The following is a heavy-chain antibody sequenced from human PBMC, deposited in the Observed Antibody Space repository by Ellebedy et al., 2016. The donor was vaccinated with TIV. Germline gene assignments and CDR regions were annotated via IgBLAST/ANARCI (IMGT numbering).Heavy chain of an antibody. CDR2: INPSGNST. D-gene: IGHD6-19*01. CDR1: GYTFISYY. Sequence: ASVKVSCXASGYTFISYYMHWVRQAPGQGLEWMGIINPSGNSTSYIQKFQGRVTMTWDTSTSTAHMELSSLTSEDTAIYYCAVSAFDYWGQGTLVAVSS. V-gene: IGHV1-46*01. J-gene: IGHJ4*02. CDR3: AVSAFDY.